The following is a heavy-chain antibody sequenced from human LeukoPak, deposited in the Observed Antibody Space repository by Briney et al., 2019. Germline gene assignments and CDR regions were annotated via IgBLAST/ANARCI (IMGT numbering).Heavy chain of an antibody. V-gene: IGHV1-69*13. CDR2: IIPIFGTA. D-gene: IGHD5-24*01. CDR1: GGTFSSYA. Sequence: ASVTVSCKASGGTFSSYAISWVRQAPGQGLEWMGGIIPIFGTANYAQKFQGRVTITAGESTSTAYMELSSLRSEDTAVYYCARQEMATAHAFDIWGQGTMVTVSS. J-gene: IGHJ3*02. CDR3: ARQEMATAHAFDI.